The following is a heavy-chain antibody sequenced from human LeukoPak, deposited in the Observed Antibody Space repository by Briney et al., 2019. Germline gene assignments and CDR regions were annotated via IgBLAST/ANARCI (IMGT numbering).Heavy chain of an antibody. D-gene: IGHD5-24*01. V-gene: IGHV1-46*01. Sequence: ASVKVSCKASGYTFTRYYMHWMRQAPGQGLEWMGIINSSGGSTSYAQKFQGRVTMTRDTSRSTVCMELSSLRSEDTAVYYCARDSRNEDGYNFDYWGQGTLVTVSS. CDR2: INSSGGST. J-gene: IGHJ4*02. CDR3: ARDSRNEDGYNFDY. CDR1: GYTFTRYY.